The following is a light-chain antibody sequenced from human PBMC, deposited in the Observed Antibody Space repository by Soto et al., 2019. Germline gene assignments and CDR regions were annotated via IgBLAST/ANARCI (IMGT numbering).Light chain of an antibody. CDR3: QQYNSYWT. Sequence: GDRVTITCRASQSISSWLAWYQKKPGKAPKLLIYDASSLESGVPSRCSGSGSGTEFTLTSSSLQPDDFAYYYCQQYNSYWTFGQGTKVEIK. V-gene: IGKV1-5*01. CDR2: DAS. J-gene: IGKJ1*01. CDR1: QSISSW.